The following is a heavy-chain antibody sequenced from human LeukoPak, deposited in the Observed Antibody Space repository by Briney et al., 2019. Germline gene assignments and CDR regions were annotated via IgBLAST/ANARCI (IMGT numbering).Heavy chain of an antibody. CDR1: GFTFDDYA. CDR2: IGWDGGST. CDR3: AKGQYRSNYCFDY. V-gene: IGHV3-43D*03. J-gene: IGHJ4*02. Sequence: GGSLRLSCAASGFTFDDYAMHWVRQAPGRGLEWVSLIGWDGGSTYCADSVKGRFTISRDNSKNSLYLQMNSLRAEDTALYYCAKGQYRSNYCFDYWGQGTLVTVSS. D-gene: IGHD2/OR15-2a*01.